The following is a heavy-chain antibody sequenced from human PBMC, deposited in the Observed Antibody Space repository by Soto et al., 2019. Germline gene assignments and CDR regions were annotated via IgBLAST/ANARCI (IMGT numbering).Heavy chain of an antibody. D-gene: IGHD1-26*01. CDR2: LSSTGGST. Sequence: EVQLLESGGGLVQPGVSLSLSCATSGFTFRNYDMSWVRQAPGKGLEWVSTLSSTGGSTYYAGSVQGRFTISRDNSKNTLYLQMNSRRAEDTAVYYCAKDRLRWEVQGADYWGQGTVVTVSS. J-gene: IGHJ4*02. CDR1: GFTFRNYD. CDR3: AKDRLRWEVQGADY. V-gene: IGHV3-23*01.